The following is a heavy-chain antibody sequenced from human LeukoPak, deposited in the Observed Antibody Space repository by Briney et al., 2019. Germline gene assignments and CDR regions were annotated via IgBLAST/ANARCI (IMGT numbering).Heavy chain of an antibody. J-gene: IGHJ4*02. D-gene: IGHD3-22*01. CDR1: GGSISSSSYY. CDR3: AREGTPTWDSSLGY. CDR2: IYTSGST. Sequence: SETLSLTCTVSGGSISSSSYYWSWIRQPAGKGLERIGRIYTSGSTNYNPSLKSRVTMSVDTSKNQFSLKLSSVTAADTAVYYCAREGTPTWDSSLGYWGQGTLVTVSS. V-gene: IGHV4-61*02.